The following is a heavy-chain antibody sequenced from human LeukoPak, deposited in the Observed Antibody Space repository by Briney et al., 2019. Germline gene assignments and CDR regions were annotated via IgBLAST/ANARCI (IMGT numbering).Heavy chain of an antibody. J-gene: IGHJ4*02. CDR3: VTSITVTGLFDY. V-gene: IGHV3-15*01. CDR1: GITFCSSW. D-gene: IGHD6-19*01. CDR2: IKSKDDGGTT. Sequence: PGGSLRLSCAASGITFCSSWMSWLRQAPGKGLEWVGRIKSKDDGGTTDYAAPVKGRFNISRDDSKDTLYLQMNSLKIEDTAVYYCVTSITVTGLFDYWGQGTLVTVSS.